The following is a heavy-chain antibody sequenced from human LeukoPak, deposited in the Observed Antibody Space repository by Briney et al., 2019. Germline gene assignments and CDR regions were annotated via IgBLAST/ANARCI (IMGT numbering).Heavy chain of an antibody. CDR3: ARGTYYDSSAYSGVRLFDY. CDR2: INPDTGRT. D-gene: IGHD3-22*01. Sequence: ASVKVSCKASGYTFTGYYMHWVRQAPGQGLEWMGWINPDTGRTNYAQKFQGRVTMTRDTSITTAYMELTRLTSDDTAVYSCARGTYYDSSAYSGVRLFDYWGQGTLVTVSS. J-gene: IGHJ4*02. V-gene: IGHV1-2*02. CDR1: GYTFTGYY.